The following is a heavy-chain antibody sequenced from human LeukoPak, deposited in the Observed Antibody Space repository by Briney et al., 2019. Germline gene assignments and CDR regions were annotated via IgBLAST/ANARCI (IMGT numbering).Heavy chain of an antibody. J-gene: IGHJ4*02. V-gene: IGHV3-30*04. Sequence: GGSVRLSCAASGFTFSSYAMHWVRQAPGKGLEWVAVISYDGSNKYYADSVKGRFTISRDNSKNTLYLQMNSLRAEDTAVHYCARAQLVRGYFDYWGQGTLVTVSS. CDR2: ISYDGSNK. D-gene: IGHD6-13*01. CDR1: GFTFSSYA. CDR3: ARAQLVRGYFDY.